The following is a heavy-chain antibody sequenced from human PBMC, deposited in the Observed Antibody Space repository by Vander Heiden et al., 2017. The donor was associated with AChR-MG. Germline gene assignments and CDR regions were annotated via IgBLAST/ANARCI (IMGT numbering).Heavy chain of an antibody. D-gene: IGHD6-19*01. J-gene: IGHJ3*02. CDR3: ASLSSGWYEKPQLDAFDI. CDR2: ISYDGSNK. Sequence: QVQLVESGGGVVQPGRSLRLSCAASGFTFSSYAMHWVRQAPGKGLEWVAVISYDGSNKYYADSVKGRFTISRDNSKNTLYLQMNSLRAEDTAVYYCASLSSGWYEKPQLDAFDIWGQGTMVTVSS. V-gene: IGHV3-30-3*01. CDR1: GFTFSSYA.